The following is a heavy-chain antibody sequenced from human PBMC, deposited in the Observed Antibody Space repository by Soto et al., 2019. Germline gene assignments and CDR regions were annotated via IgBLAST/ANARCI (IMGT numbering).Heavy chain of an antibody. CDR2: IDPSDSYT. CDR3: ASPKQLSMGYYSGMDV. D-gene: IGHD2-2*01. J-gene: IGHJ6*02. CDR1: GYSFTSYW. V-gene: IGHV5-10-1*01. Sequence: EVQLVQSGAEVKKPGESLRISCKGSGYSFTSYWISWVRQMPGKGLEWMGRIDPSDSYTNYSPSFQGHVTIPADKSISTAYLQWSSLEASDTAMYYCASPKQLSMGYYSGMDVWGQGTTVTVSS.